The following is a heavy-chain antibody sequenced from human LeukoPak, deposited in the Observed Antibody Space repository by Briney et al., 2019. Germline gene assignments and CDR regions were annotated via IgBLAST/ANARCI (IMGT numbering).Heavy chain of an antibody. CDR2: ISGRGGRT. J-gene: IGHJ6*03. CDR3: TSPRYCSGGSCLRAYYYMDV. V-gene: IGHV3-23*01. Sequence: GGTLRLSCAASGFTFSSYGMSGVRQAPGKGLEWVSAISGRGGRTYYADSVKGRFTISRDNSKNTLSLQMNSLKTEDTAVYYCTSPRYCSGGSCLRAYYYMDVWGKGTTVTVSS. CDR1: GFTFSSYG. D-gene: IGHD2-15*01.